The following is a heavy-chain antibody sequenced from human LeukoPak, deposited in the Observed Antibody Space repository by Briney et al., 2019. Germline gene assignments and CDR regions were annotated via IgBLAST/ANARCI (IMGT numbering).Heavy chain of an antibody. CDR1: GGSFSGYY. Sequence: SETLSLTCAVYGGSFSGYYWSWIRQPPGKGLEWIGEINHSGSTNYNPSLKSRVTISVDTSKNQFSLKLSSVTAADTAVYYCARGRGGRPRIDTVYCSSTSCLKMYYYGMDVWGQGTTVTVSS. D-gene: IGHD2-2*01. CDR2: INHSGST. J-gene: IGHJ6*02. CDR3: ARGRGGRPRIDTVYCSSTSCLKMYYYGMDV. V-gene: IGHV4-34*01.